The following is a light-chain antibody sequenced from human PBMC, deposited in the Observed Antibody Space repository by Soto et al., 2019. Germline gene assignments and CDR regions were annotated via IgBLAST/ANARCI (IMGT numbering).Light chain of an antibody. V-gene: IGKV1-5*01. CDR3: QQYKDYVWT. CDR1: QTVERW. J-gene: IGKJ1*01. CDR2: DVS. Sequence: DIQMTQSPSTLPASVVDRVTISCLASQTVERWLAWYQQKPGKAPKLLISDVSSLERGVPSRFSGSGSATEFTLTISGLQSDDFATYYCQQYKDYVWTFGQGTKVDI.